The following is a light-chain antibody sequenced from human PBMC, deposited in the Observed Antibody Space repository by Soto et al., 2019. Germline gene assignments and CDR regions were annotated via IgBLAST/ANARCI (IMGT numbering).Light chain of an antibody. CDR1: QSVSSN. Sequence: EIVMTQSPATLSVSPGERATLSCRASQSVSSNLAWYQQKPGQAPRLLIYGASTRATGIPARFSGSGSATEFTLLISSLQSEDFAVYYCQQYNNWPPLTFGGGTKVEIK. V-gene: IGKV3-15*01. CDR2: GAS. J-gene: IGKJ4*01. CDR3: QQYNNWPPLT.